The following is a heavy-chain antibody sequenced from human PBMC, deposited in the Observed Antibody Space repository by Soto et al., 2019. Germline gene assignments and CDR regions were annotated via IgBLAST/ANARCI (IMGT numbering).Heavy chain of an antibody. D-gene: IGHD3-10*01. J-gene: IGHJ6*02. CDR1: GGSISSGDYY. CDR3: ARASGELIRGGMDV. Sequence: QVQLQESGPGLVKPSQTLSLTCTVSGGSISSGDYYWSWIRQPPGKGLEWIGYIYYSGSTYYNPSLKRRVTLSVDTSTRQFSLKLSAVTAGDTAVYYWARASGELIRGGMDVWGQGTTVTVSS. CDR2: IYYSGST. V-gene: IGHV4-30-4*01.